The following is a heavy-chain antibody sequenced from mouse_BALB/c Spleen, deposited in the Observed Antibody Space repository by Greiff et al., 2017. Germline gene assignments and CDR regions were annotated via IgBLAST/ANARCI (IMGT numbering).Heavy chain of an antibody. D-gene: IGHD2-4*01. CDR3: ATVPTMIKDYAMDY. CDR1: GYTFTSYT. V-gene: IGHV1-4*01. Sequence: VKLQESGAELVRPGASVKMSCKASGYTFTSYTMHWVKQRPGQGLEWIGYINPSSGYTNYNQKFKDKATLTADKSSSTAYMQLSSLTSEDSAVYYCATVPTMIKDYAMDYWGQGTSVTVSS. CDR2: INPSSGYT. J-gene: IGHJ4*01.